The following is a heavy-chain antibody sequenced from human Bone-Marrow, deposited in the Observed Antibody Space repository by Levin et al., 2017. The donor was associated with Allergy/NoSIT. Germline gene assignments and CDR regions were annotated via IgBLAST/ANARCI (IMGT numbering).Heavy chain of an antibody. CDR3: ARWRYGFDAFDI. J-gene: IGHJ3*02. Sequence: ASVKVSCKASGYTFTGYYMHWVRQAPGQGLEWMGRINPNSGGTNYAQKFQGRVTMTRDTSISTAYMELSRLRSDDTAVYYCARWRYGFDAFDIWGQGTMVTVSS. D-gene: IGHD1-1*01. CDR2: INPNSGGT. V-gene: IGHV1-2*06. CDR1: GYTFTGYY.